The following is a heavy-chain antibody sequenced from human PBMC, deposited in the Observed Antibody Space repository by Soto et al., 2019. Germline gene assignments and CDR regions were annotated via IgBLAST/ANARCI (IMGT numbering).Heavy chain of an antibody. D-gene: IGHD6-19*01. J-gene: IGHJ4*02. CDR1: GFTFSSYG. V-gene: IGHV3-33*01. Sequence: GGSLRLSCAASGFTFSSYGMHWVCQAPGKGLEWVAVIWYDGSNKYYADSVKGRFTISRDNSKNTLYLQMNSLRAEDTAVYYCARDKLAVAGTEYDYWGQGTLVTVSS. CDR2: IWYDGSNK. CDR3: ARDKLAVAGTEYDY.